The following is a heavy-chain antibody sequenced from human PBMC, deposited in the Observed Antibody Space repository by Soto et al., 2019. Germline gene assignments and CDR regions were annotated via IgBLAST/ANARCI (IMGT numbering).Heavy chain of an antibody. CDR3: ARVGYGDLIHYFDY. CDR1: GGSSSGYY. D-gene: IGHD4-17*01. CDR2: INHSGST. V-gene: IGHV4-34*01. Sequence: QVQLQQWGAGLLKPSETLSLTCAVYGGSSSGYYWSWIRQPPGKGLEWIGEINHSGSTNYNPSLKSRVTISVDTSKNQFSLKLSSVTAADTAVYYCARVGYGDLIHYFDYWGQGTLVTVSS. J-gene: IGHJ4*02.